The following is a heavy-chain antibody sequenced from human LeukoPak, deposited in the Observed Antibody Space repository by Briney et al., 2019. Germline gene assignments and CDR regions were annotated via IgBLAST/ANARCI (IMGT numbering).Heavy chain of an antibody. Sequence: GGSLGLSCGASGFIFNNYWMSWVRQAPGKGLEWVANIKQDGSEKCYVDSVKGRFTISRDNAKNSLYLEMNSLRAEDTAVYHCATSGDLGNDYWGQGTLVTVSS. D-gene: IGHD2-21*01. V-gene: IGHV3-7*01. CDR3: ATSGDLGNDY. CDR1: GFIFNNYW. J-gene: IGHJ4*02. CDR2: IKQDGSEK.